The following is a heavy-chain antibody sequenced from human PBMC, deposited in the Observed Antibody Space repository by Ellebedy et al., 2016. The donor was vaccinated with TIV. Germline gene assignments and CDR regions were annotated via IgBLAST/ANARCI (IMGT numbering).Heavy chain of an antibody. V-gene: IGHV1-2*02. CDR1: RYTFTGYY. CDR3: AREVGYCSSTSCYTGYWFDP. D-gene: IGHD2-2*02. CDR2: INPNSGGT. Sequence: ASVKVSXKASRYTFTGYYMHWVRQAPGQGLEWMGWINPNSGGTNYAQKFQGRVTMTRDTSISTAYMELSRLRSDDTAVYYCAREVGYCSSTSCYTGYWFDPWGQGTLVTVSS. J-gene: IGHJ5*02.